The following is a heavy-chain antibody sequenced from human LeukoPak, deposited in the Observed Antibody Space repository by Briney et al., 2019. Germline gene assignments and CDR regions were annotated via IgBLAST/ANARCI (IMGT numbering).Heavy chain of an antibody. V-gene: IGHV3-30-3*01. CDR2: ISYDGSNK. CDR1: GFTFSSYA. D-gene: IGHD3-22*01. CDR3: ARVLLMGYYDSSGELDY. J-gene: IGHJ4*02. Sequence: PGGSLRLSCAASGFTFSSYAMHWVRQAPGKGLEWVAVISYDGSNKYYADSVKGRFTISRDNSKNTLYLQMNSLRAEDTAVYYCARVLLMGYYDSSGELDYWGQGTLVTVSS.